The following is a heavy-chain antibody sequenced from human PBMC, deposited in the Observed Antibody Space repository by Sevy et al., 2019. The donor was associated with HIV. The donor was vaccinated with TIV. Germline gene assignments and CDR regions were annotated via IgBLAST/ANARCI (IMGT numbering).Heavy chain of an antibody. CDR3: NSGYYGSGGPFDY. CDR1: GFTFGDYA. CDR2: IRSKAYGGTT. D-gene: IGHD3-10*01. V-gene: IGHV3-49*03. Sequence: GGSLRLSCTASGFTFGDYAMSWFRQAPGKGLEWVGFIRSKAYGGTTEYAASVKVRFTISREDSKSIAYLQMNSLKTEDTAVYYCNSGYYGSGGPFDYWGQGTLVTVSS. J-gene: IGHJ4*02.